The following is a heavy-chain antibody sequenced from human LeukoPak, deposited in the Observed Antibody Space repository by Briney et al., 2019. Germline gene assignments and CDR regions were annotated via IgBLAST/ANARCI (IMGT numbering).Heavy chain of an antibody. CDR2: ISGDGGST. CDR3: AKGRIAARSPYFDY. J-gene: IGHJ4*02. Sequence: GGSLRLSCAASGFTFDDYAMHWVRQAPGKGLEWVSLISGDGGSTYFADSVKGRFTISRDNSKNSLYLQMYSLKTEDTALYYCAKGRIAARSPYFDYWGQGTLVTVSS. D-gene: IGHD6-6*01. CDR1: GFTFDDYA. V-gene: IGHV3-43*02.